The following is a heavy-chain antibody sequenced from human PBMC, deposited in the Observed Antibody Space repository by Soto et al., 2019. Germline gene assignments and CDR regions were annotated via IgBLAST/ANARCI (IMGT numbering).Heavy chain of an antibody. D-gene: IGHD5-18*01. V-gene: IGHV4-61*08. CDR1: GGSVSSGDYY. CDR2: IYYSGNA. Sequence: SETLSLTCTVSGGSVSSGDYYWSWIRQPPGKGLEWIGYIYYSGNANYNPSLQSRVIISVDTSKNLFSRKLTSGTAADTAVYYCARIPVDTSMIYWLDPWGQGTLVTVSS. CDR3: ARIPVDTSMIYWLDP. J-gene: IGHJ5*02.